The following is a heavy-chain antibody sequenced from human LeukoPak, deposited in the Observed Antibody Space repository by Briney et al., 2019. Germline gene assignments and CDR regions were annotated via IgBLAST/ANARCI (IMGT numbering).Heavy chain of an antibody. Sequence: SETLSLTCSVSGGSISSYYWSWIRRSPGKGLEWIGYIYTSGSTNYNPSLRSRVTISEDTSKNQVSLNLSSVIAADTAVYYCARRVAAAGTAYYYYFMDVWGKGTTVTVSS. D-gene: IGHD6-13*01. CDR2: IYTSGST. V-gene: IGHV4-4*09. J-gene: IGHJ6*03. CDR3: ARRVAAAGTAYYYYFMDV. CDR1: GGSISSYY.